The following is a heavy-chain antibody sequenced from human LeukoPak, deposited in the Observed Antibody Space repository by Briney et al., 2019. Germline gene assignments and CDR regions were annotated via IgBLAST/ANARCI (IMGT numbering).Heavy chain of an antibody. D-gene: IGHD3-10*01. Sequence: GGSLRLSCAASGFTFSSYGIHWVRQAPGKGLEWVAFIRYDGSNKYHADSVKGRFTISRDNSKNTVYLQMNSLRAEDTAVYYCAKGTTWFGEVFDYWGQGTLVTVSS. CDR3: AKGTTWFGEVFDY. J-gene: IGHJ4*02. CDR2: IRYDGSNK. V-gene: IGHV3-30*02. CDR1: GFTFSSYG.